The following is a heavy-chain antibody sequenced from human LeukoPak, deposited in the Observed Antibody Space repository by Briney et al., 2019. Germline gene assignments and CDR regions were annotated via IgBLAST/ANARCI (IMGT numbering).Heavy chain of an antibody. Sequence: PGGSLRLSCAASGFTFSTYGMHWVRQAPGKGLEWLAVIWYDGSNIYYADSVKGRFAISRDNSRNTLYLLLNSLRAEDTAVYYCARARDNYDMRSISSLGYWGQGTLVTVSS. D-gene: IGHD3-22*01. V-gene: IGHV3-33*01. CDR3: ARARDNYDMRSISSLGY. J-gene: IGHJ4*02. CDR1: GFTFSTYG. CDR2: IWYDGSNI.